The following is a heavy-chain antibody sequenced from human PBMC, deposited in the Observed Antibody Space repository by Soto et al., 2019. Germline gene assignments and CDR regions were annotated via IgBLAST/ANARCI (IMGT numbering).Heavy chain of an antibody. CDR3: TVTTVTTGFDY. D-gene: IGHD4-17*01. CDR1: GFTFSGSA. J-gene: IGHJ4*02. CDR2: IRSKANDYAT. V-gene: IGHV3-73*01. Sequence: EVQLVESGGGLVQPGGSLKLSCAASGFTFSGSAIHWVRQASGKGLEWVGRIRSKANDYATEYAASVKGRFTISREDSKDTAYLQMSSLQTDDTAVYSCTVTTVTTGFDYWGQGTLVTVSS.